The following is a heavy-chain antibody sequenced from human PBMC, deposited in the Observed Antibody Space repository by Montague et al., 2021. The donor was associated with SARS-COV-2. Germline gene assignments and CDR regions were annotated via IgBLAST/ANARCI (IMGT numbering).Heavy chain of an antibody. J-gene: IGHJ4*02. D-gene: IGHD1-26*01. V-gene: IGHV4-34*01. Sequence: SETLSLTCAVYGGSLSGYYWSWIRQPPGEGLEWIAEISHRGSTSYNPSLKSRVTISVDKSWNQFSLRLTSVTAADTAIYYCARKGSGRSDLAYWGQGTLVTVSS. CDR1: GGSLSGYY. CDR3: ARKGSGRSDLAY. CDR2: ISHRGST.